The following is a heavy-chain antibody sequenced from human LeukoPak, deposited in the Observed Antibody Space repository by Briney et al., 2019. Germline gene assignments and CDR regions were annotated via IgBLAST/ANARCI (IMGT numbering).Heavy chain of an antibody. CDR3: ARGYNYYYYMDV. V-gene: IGHV4-39*07. Sequence: SETLSLTCTVSGGSISSSSYYWGWIRQPPGKGLEWIGSIYYSGSTYYDPSLKSRVTISVDTSKNQFSLKLSSVTAADTAVYYCARGYNYYYYMDVWGKGTTVTISS. J-gene: IGHJ6*03. CDR2: IYYSGST. CDR1: GGSISSSSYY. D-gene: IGHD3-16*02.